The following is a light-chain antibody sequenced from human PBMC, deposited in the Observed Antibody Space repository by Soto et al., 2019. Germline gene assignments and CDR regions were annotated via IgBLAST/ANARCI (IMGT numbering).Light chain of an antibody. V-gene: IGLV2-23*02. CDR2: EVS. Sequence: QSALTQPASVSGSPGQSITISCTGTNSDVGTYNLVSWYQQNPGKAPKLMIYEVSKRPSGVSNRFSGSKSGNTASLTISGLQAEDEADYYCCSYAGSSTYVFGTGTKLTVL. CDR1: NSDVGTYNL. J-gene: IGLJ1*01. CDR3: CSYAGSSTYV.